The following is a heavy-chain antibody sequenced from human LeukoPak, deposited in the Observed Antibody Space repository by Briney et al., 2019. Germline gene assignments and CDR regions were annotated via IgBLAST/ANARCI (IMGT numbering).Heavy chain of an antibody. CDR3: ARVRYDSSGYYFADY. CDR2: IKKDGSEK. CDR1: GFTFSSYW. J-gene: IGHJ4*02. Sequence: GGSLRLSCAASGFTFSSYWMSWVRQAPGEGREWVANIKKDGSEKYYVDSVKGRFTISRDNAKNSLYLQMNSLRAEDTAVYYCARVRYDSSGYYFADYWGQGTLVTVSS. V-gene: IGHV3-7*01. D-gene: IGHD3-22*01.